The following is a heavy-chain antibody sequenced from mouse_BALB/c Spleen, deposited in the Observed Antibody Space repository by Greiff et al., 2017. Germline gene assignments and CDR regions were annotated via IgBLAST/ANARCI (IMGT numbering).Heavy chain of an antibody. J-gene: IGHJ2*01. V-gene: IGHV5-6-2*01. CDR2: INSNGGST. D-gene: IGHD2-10*01. CDR3: ARHKAYYGNYYFDY. CDR1: GFTFSSYY. Sequence: EVKLVESGGGLVKPGGSLKLSCAASGFTFSSYYMSWVRQTPEKRLELVAAINSNGGSTYYPDTVKGRFTISRDNAKNTLYLQMSSLKSEDTALYYCARHKAYYGNYYFDYWGQGTTLTVSS.